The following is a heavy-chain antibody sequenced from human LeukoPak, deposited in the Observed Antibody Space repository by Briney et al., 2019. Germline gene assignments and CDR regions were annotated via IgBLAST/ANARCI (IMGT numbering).Heavy chain of an antibody. Sequence: SETLSPTCTVSGGSISSYYWSWIRQPPGKGLEWIGYIYYSGSTNYNPSLKSRVTISVDTSKNQFSLKLSSVTAADTAVYYCARSDYHYMDVWGKGTTVTVSS. J-gene: IGHJ6*03. V-gene: IGHV4-59*01. CDR1: GGSISSYY. CDR3: ARSDYHYMDV. CDR2: IYYSGST.